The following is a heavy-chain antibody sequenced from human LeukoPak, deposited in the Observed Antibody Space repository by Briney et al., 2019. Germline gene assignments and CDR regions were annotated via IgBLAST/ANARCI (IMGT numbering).Heavy chain of an antibody. CDR3: AKYIGYCSSTSCYKGGAFDI. J-gene: IGHJ3*02. CDR2: IRYDGSNK. V-gene: IGHV3-30*02. CDR1: GFTFSSYG. D-gene: IGHD2-2*01. Sequence: PGGSLRLSCAASGFTFSSYGMHWVRQAPGKGLEWVAFIRYDGSNKYYADSVKGRFTISRDNSKNTLYLQMNSLRAEDTAVYYCAKYIGYCSSTSCYKGGAFDIWGQGTMVTVSS.